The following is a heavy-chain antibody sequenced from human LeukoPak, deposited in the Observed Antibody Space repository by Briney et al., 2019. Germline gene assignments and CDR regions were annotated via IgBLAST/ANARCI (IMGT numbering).Heavy chain of an antibody. CDR2: MNPNSGNT. D-gene: IGHD1-26*01. Sequence: ASVKVSCKASGYTFTNNDINWVRQATGQGLEWMGRMNPNSGNTGYAQMFQGRVTITRNTSISTAYMELSSLRSEDTAVYYCARRVGPYYFDYWGQETLVTVSS. J-gene: IGHJ4*02. CDR1: GYTFTNND. V-gene: IGHV1-8*01. CDR3: ARRVGPYYFDY.